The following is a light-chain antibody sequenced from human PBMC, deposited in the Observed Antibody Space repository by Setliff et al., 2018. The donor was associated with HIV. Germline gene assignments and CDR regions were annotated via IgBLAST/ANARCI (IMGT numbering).Light chain of an antibody. V-gene: IGLV2-14*03. CDR3: SSYTSSSTHYV. CDR1: SSDVGDYNY. Sequence: QSVLTQPASVSGSPGQSITISCTGTSSDVGDYNYVSWYQQHPGKAPKVMIYDVSNRPSGVSNRFSGSISGNTASRTISGLQAEDEADYYCSSYTSSSTHYVVGTGTTV. CDR2: DVS. J-gene: IGLJ1*01.